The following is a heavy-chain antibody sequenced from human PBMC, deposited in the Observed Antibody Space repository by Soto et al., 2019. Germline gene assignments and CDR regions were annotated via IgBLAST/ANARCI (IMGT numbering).Heavy chain of an antibody. D-gene: IGHD3-10*01. J-gene: IGHJ4*02. Sequence: QVQLVESGGGVVQPGRSLRLSCAASGFPFTTYGMHWVREGPGKGLEWVAVISYDGSNKYYADSVKGRFTISRDNSKNTVYLQMNSLRPEETALYYCVGGQYYFDYRGQGTLVTVSS. CDR3: VGGQYYFDY. V-gene: IGHV3-30*03. CDR1: GFPFTTYG. CDR2: ISYDGSNK.